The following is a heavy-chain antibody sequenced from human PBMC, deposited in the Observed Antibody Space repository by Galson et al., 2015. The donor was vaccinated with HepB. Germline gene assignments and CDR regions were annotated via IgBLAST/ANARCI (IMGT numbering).Heavy chain of an antibody. CDR2: ISNDGSNK. V-gene: IGHV3-30*04. CDR1: GFTFSSHA. J-gene: IGHJ4*02. D-gene: IGHD3-22*01. Sequence: SLRLSCAASGFTFSSHAMHWVRQAPGKGLEWVALISNDGSNKNFADSVKGRFTISRDNSKNTVFLQMNSLRTEDTAVYYCARDHYYGSSGFRLDYWGQGTLVSVSS. CDR3: ARDHYYGSSGFRLDY.